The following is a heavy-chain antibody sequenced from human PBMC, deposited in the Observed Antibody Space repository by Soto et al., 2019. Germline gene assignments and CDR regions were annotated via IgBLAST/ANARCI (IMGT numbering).Heavy chain of an antibody. Sequence: PGESLEISCKGSGYSFTSYWIGWVRQMPGKGLEWMGIIYPGPSDTRYNPSFQDQLTISADTSISTAYLQWSGLKASDSAMFYCATQMATSHDAFDIWGQGTMVTVSS. J-gene: IGHJ3*02. D-gene: IGHD5-12*01. V-gene: IGHV5-51*01. CDR1: GYSFTSYW. CDR3: ATQMATSHDAFDI. CDR2: IYPGPSDT.